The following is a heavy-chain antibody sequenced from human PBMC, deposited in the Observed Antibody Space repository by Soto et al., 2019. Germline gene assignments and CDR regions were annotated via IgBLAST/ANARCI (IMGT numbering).Heavy chain of an antibody. CDR1: GFSFRDDD. J-gene: IGHJ6*02. D-gene: IGHD1-26*01. CDR3: ARAYFGRLPRRADYYYAMDV. CDR2: LGAADDP. V-gene: IGHV3-13*05. Sequence: EVQLVESGGGSVQPGESLRLSGAASGFSFRDDDMHWVRQRTGKGLEWVSGLGAADDPYYIASVKGRFSVSRDNAQNSLYLQMNNLSVDDTAVYFCARAYFGRLPRRADYYYAMDVWGRGTTVTVSS.